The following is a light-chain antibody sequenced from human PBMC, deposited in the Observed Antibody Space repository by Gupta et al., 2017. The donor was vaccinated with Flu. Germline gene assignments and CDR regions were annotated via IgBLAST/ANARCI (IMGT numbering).Light chain of an antibody. CDR3: QQSDSTPYT. CDR2: TAS. CDR1: QNISSH. J-gene: IGKJ2*01. V-gene: IGKV1-39*01. Sequence: PSSLSASVGDRVTITCRASQNISSHLIWYQQKPGRAPNLLIYTASTLQSGVPSRFIGSGSGTDFTLTISRLQPEDFATYYCQQSDSTPYTFGQGTKMEIK.